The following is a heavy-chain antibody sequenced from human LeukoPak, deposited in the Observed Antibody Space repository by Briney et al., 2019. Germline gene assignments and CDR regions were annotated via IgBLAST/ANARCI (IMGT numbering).Heavy chain of an antibody. D-gene: IGHD6-19*01. V-gene: IGHV4-59*08. J-gene: IGHJ4*02. CDR1: GGSISSSY. CDR2: IYYTGTT. CDR3: ARLKGYSSGWYPSYYFDY. Sequence: PSETLSLTCAVSGGSISSSYWSWIRQPPGKGLEWIGYIYYTGTTNYNPSLKSRVTISVDTSKNQFSLKLSSVTAADTAVYYCARLKGYSSGWYPSYYFDYWGQGTLVTVSS.